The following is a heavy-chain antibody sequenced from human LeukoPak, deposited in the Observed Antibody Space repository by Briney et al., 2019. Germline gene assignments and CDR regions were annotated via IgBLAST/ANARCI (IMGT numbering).Heavy chain of an antibody. CDR3: ARFGSGSYLADY. Sequence: GASVKVSCKASGYTFTSYDINWVRQATGQRLEWKGWMNPNSGNTGYAQKFQGRVTMTRNTSISTAYMELSSLRSEDTAVYYCARFGSGSYLADYWGQGTLVTVSS. CDR1: GYTFTSYD. D-gene: IGHD1-26*01. CDR2: MNPNSGNT. J-gene: IGHJ4*02. V-gene: IGHV1-8*01.